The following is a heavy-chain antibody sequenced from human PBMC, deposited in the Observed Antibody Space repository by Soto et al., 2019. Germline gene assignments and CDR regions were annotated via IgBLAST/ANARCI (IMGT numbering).Heavy chain of an antibody. CDR2: IYYSGST. CDR1: GGSISTC. J-gene: IGHJ3*02. D-gene: IGHD7-27*01. Sequence: SETLSLTWTVSGGSISTCVGWIRQPPGKGLEWIGNIYYSGSTYYNPSLKSRVTISVDTSKNQFSLKLSSVTAADTSVYYCARLRRDGQTGFAFDIWGQGTMVTVSS. V-gene: IGHV4-39*01. CDR3: ARLRRDGQTGFAFDI.